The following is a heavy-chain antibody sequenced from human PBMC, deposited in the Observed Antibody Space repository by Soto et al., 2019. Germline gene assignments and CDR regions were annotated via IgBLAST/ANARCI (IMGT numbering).Heavy chain of an antibody. V-gene: IGHV4-61*01. CDR3: VRITVDTYMIYWFDP. Sequence: SETLSLTCTVSGDSVSSGSYYWSWIRQPQGKGLEWMGYIYYSGSTNHNPSLKSRVSISLDTSKNLFSLKLTSVTAAYTAVYYCVRITVDTYMIYWFDPWGQGNKVTVSS. J-gene: IGHJ5*02. CDR2: IYYSGST. CDR1: GDSVSSGSYY. D-gene: IGHD5-18*01.